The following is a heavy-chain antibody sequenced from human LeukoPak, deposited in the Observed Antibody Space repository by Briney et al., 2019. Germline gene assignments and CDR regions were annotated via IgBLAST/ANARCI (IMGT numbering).Heavy chain of an antibody. CDR3: ARHIWKGSCRSTSCSSLDY. V-gene: IGHV3-33*01. CDR2: IWNDGNNK. CDR1: GVTFSNYG. Sequence: GGALRLSCAASGVTFSNYGIEWGRQAPGRGVEWGALIWNDGNNKHYADSVKGRFSISRDNSKNTLYLQMNSLRAEDTAVYYCARHIWKGSCRSTSCSSLDYWGQGTLVTVSS. D-gene: IGHD2-2*01. J-gene: IGHJ4*02.